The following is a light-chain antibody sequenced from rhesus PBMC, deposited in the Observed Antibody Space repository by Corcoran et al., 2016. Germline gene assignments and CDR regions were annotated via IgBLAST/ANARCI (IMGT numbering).Light chain of an antibody. CDR1: ENVNNY. J-gene: IGKJ2*01. Sequence: DIQMTQSPSSLSASVGDRVTITCRASENVNNYLHWYQQKAGKAPNLLIYAASTLQTGVPSRFSGSGSGTDYTFTSSSLQPEDVATYYCQHSYGTPYSFGQGTKVEIK. V-gene: IGKV1-74*01. CDR2: AAS. CDR3: QHSYGTPYS.